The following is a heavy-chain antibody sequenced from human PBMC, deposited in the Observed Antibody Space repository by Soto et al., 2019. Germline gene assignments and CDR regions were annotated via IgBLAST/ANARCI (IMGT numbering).Heavy chain of an antibody. CDR1: GFNVSDNF. D-gene: IGHD2-2*01. J-gene: IGHJ6*02. Sequence: GGSLRLSCAASGFNVSDNFMNWVRQAPGKGLEWASIIYSGGSTYYTDSVKGRFTISRDNSKNTLYLQMNSLRAEDTAVYYCARDPYADMDYGLDVWGQGTTVTVSS. V-gene: IGHV3-53*01. CDR2: IYSGGST. CDR3: ARDPYADMDYGLDV.